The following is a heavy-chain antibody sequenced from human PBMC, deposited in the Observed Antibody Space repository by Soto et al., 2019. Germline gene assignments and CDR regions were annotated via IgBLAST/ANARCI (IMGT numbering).Heavy chain of an antibody. D-gene: IGHD3-10*01. J-gene: IGHJ4*02. CDR3: GRDPYYGAIDY. V-gene: IGHV3-7*01. CDR1: GFSFSASW. Sequence: EVQLMESGGGLVQPGGSLRIYCAASGFSFSASWMTWVRQAPGKGLEWVADIKQDGSEKNYVDSVKGRVTISRDNAKNSLYLQMNSLRAEDTAVYYCGRDPYYGAIDYWGLGTLVIVSS. CDR2: IKQDGSEK.